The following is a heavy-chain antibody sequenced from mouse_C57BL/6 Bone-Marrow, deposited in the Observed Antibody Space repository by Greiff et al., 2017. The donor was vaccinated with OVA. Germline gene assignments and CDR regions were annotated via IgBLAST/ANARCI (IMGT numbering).Heavy chain of an antibody. CDR1: GYTFTDYY. CDR3: ARGIYYYGSSYGYFDY. D-gene: IGHD1-1*01. J-gene: IGHJ2*01. Sequence: VQLQQSGPVLVKPGASVKMSCKASGYTFTDYYMNWVKQSHGKSLEWIGVINPYNGGTSYNQKFKGKATLTVDKSSSTAYMELNSLTSEESAVYYCARGIYYYGSSYGYFDYWGQGTTLTVSS. CDR2: INPYNGGT. V-gene: IGHV1-19*01.